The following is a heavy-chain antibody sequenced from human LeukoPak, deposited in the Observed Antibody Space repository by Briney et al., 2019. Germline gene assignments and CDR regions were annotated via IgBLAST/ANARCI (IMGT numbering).Heavy chain of an antibody. CDR2: ISTSGSTI. J-gene: IGHJ4*02. D-gene: IGHD2-21*02. V-gene: IGHV3-11*04. Sequence: GGSLRLSCAASGFTFSDYYMSWIRQAPGKGLEWISYISTSGSTIYYADSVKGRFTISRDNAKNTLYLQMNSLRAEDTAVYYCAKGPWAYCGGDCYYFDYWGQGTLVTVSS. CDR1: GFTFSDYY. CDR3: AKGPWAYCGGDCYYFDY.